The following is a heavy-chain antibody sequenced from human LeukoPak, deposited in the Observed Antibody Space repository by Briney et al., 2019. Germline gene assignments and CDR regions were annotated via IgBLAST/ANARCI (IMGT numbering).Heavy chain of an antibody. CDR3: ARDGGTMVRGVH. Sequence: ASVRVSCKTSGYTFSNYGISWVRQAPGQGLEWMGWINTNTGNPTYAQGFTGRFIFSLDTSVSTAYLQISSPKAEDTAVYYCARDGGTMVRGVHWGQGTLVAVSS. D-gene: IGHD3-10*01. V-gene: IGHV7-4-1*02. CDR2: INTNTGNP. CDR1: GYTFSNYG. J-gene: IGHJ4*02.